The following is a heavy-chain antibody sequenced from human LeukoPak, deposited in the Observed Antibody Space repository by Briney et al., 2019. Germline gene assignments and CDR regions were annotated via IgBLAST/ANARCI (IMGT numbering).Heavy chain of an antibody. V-gene: IGHV1-18*01. Sequence: GASVKVSCKASGYIFSSYGISWVRQAPGQGLEWMGWISGYSGNTKYSQRLQGRVSMTTDTSTSTAYMELRSPRSDDTAVYYCARDSLDCSTTSCHSFDPWGQGTLVTVSS. CDR1: GYIFSSYG. CDR3: ARDSLDCSTTSCHSFDP. D-gene: IGHD2-2*01. CDR2: ISGYSGNT. J-gene: IGHJ5*02.